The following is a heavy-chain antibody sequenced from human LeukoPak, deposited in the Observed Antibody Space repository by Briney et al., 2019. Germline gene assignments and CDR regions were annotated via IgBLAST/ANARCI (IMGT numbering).Heavy chain of an antibody. CDR2: INPNSGGT. D-gene: IGHD2-15*01. CDR3: AKDPYCSGGSCYYNDAFDI. Sequence: ASVKVSCKASGYTFTGYYMHWVRQAPGQGREWMGWINPNSGGTNYAQKFQGRVTMTRDTSISTAYMELSRLRSDDTAVYYCAKDPYCSGGSCYYNDAFDIWGQGTMVIVSS. V-gene: IGHV1-2*02. CDR1: GYTFTGYY. J-gene: IGHJ3*02.